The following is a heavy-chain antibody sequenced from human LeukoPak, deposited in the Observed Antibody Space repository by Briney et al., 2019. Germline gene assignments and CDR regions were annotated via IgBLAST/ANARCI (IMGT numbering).Heavy chain of an antibody. CDR2: IYSTGRT. CDR1: GGSISSYY. CDR3: SRQIASAGTACFDF. D-gene: IGHD6-13*01. J-gene: IGHJ4*02. Sequence: PSETLSLTCTVSGGSISSYYWSWIRQPAGKGLEWVRRIYSTGRTNYNPSLKSRVTLSVDTSKNQFSLRLRQVTAAATAGHYLSRQIASAGTACFDFWGQGALVTVSS. V-gene: IGHV4-4*07.